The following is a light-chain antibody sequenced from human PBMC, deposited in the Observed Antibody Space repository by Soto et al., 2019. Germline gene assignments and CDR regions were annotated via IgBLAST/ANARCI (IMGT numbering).Light chain of an antibody. CDR2: GVS. Sequence: QSALTQPRSVSGSPGQSVTISCTGTSSDVGAYNYVSWYQQHPGKAPKLMIYGVSERPSGVHDRFSGSKSGNTASLTISGLQAEDEADYYCCSYAGSYTYVFGTGTKLTVL. V-gene: IGLV2-11*01. CDR1: SSDVGAYNY. J-gene: IGLJ1*01. CDR3: CSYAGSYTYV.